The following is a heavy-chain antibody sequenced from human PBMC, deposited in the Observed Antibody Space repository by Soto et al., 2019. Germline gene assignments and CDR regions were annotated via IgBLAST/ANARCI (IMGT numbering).Heavy chain of an antibody. CDR3: ANSPPLYSSGWYPYWDY. J-gene: IGHJ4*02. D-gene: IGHD6-19*01. CDR2: IYWDDDK. CDR1: GFSLSTSGVG. Sequence: SGPTMVNPTQTLTLTCTFSGFSLSTSGVGVGWIRQPPGKALEWLALIYWDDDKRYSPSLKSRLTITKDTSKNQVVLTMTNMEPVDTATFYCANSPPLYSSGWYPYWDYWGQGTLVPVSS. V-gene: IGHV2-5*02.